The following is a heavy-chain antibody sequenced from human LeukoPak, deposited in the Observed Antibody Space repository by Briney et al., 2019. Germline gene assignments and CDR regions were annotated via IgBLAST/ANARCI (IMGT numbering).Heavy chain of an antibody. CDR1: GYTFTSYA. D-gene: IGHD3-22*01. Sequence: ASVKVSCKASGYTFTSYAMHWVRQAPGQRLEWMGWINAGNGNTKYSQKFQGRVTITRDTSASTAYMELSSLRSEDTAVYYCARVGYYYDSSGYPFDYWGQGALVTVSS. CDR2: INAGNGNT. V-gene: IGHV1-3*01. CDR3: ARVGYYYDSSGYPFDY. J-gene: IGHJ4*02.